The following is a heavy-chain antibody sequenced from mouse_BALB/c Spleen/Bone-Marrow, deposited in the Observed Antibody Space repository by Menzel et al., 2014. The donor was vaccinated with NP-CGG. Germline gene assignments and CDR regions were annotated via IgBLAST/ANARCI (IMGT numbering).Heavy chain of an antibody. D-gene: IGHD4-1*01. Sequence: QVQLQQSGAALVRPGTSVKVSCKASGYAFTNYLIDWVKQRPGQGLEWIGVINPGSGGTTYNEKFKGRTTLTADKSSNTAYMQLSSLTSDDSAVYFCATNWGDCWGQGTTLTVSS. CDR1: GYAFTNYL. CDR2: INPGSGGT. J-gene: IGHJ2*01. V-gene: IGHV1-54*01. CDR3: ATNWGDC.